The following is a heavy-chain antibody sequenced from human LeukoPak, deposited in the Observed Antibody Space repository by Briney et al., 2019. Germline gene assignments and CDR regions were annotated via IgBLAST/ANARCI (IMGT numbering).Heavy chain of an antibody. J-gene: IGHJ4*02. D-gene: IGHD6-19*01. V-gene: IGHV3-7*01. CDR1: RFTFSNYW. CDR2: IKQDGSEK. Sequence: GGSLRLSCATSRFTFSNYWMSWVRQAPGKGLEWVANIKQDGSEKYYADSVKGRFTISRANSKNTLYLQMNSLRAEDTAVYYCAKSEQWLVGGFDYWGQGTLVTVSS. CDR3: AKSEQWLVGGFDY.